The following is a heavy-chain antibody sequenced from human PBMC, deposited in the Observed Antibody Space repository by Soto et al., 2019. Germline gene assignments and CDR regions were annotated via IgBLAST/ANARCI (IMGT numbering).Heavy chain of an antibody. CDR1: GYSFTSYW. V-gene: IGHV5-51*01. CDR2: IYPGDSDT. CDR3: AITAAGGNNYYVMDV. J-gene: IGHJ6*02. Sequence: PGESLKISCKGSGYSFTSYWIGWARQMPGKGLEWMGIIYPGDSDTRYSPSFQGQVTISADKSISTAYLQWSSLKASDTAMYYCAITAAGGNNYYVMDVWGQGSTVTVSS. D-gene: IGHD6-13*01.